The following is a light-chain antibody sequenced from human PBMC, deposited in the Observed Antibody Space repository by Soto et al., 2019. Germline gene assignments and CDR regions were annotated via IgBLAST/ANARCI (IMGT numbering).Light chain of an antibody. Sequence: DIVMTQSPDSLAVPLGERATINCKSSQSVLYSSNNKNYLAWYQQKPGQPPKLLIYWASTRESGVPDRFSGSGSGTDFALTINSLQAEDVAVYYCQQYHSDPITFGQGTRLEIK. J-gene: IGKJ5*01. V-gene: IGKV4-1*01. CDR1: QSVLYSSNNKNY. CDR2: WAS. CDR3: QQYHSDPIT.